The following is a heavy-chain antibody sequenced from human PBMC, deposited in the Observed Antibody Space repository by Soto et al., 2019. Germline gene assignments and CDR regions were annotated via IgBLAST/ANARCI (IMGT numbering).Heavy chain of an antibody. CDR1: GGSISSSKW. V-gene: IGHV4-4*02. J-gene: IGHJ2*01. CDR3: ARQYYSISTDASFLVHGYFDL. CDR2: IYHSGST. Sequence: QMQLQESGPGLVKPSGTLSLTCGVSGGSISSSKWWTWVRQPPGKGPEWIGEIYHSGSTNYNPSLTSRVTLSLYKSNTQFSLMLTSVTAADTAVYYCARQYYSISTDASFLVHGYFDLWGRGILVTVSS. D-gene: IGHD6-6*01.